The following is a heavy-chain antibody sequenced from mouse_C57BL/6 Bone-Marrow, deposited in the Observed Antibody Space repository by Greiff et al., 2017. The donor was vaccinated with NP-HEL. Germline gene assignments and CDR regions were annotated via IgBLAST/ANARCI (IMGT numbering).Heavy chain of an antibody. J-gene: IGHJ2*01. Sequence: VQLKESGAELVRPGASVKLSCTASGFNIKDDYMHWVKQRPEQGLEWIGWIDPENGDTEYASKFQGKATITADKSSNTAYMQLSSLTSEDTAVYYCTTGDGDYWGQGTTLTVSS. CDR3: TTGDGDY. V-gene: IGHV14-4*01. CDR1: GFNIKDDY. CDR2: IDPENGDT. D-gene: IGHD2-3*01.